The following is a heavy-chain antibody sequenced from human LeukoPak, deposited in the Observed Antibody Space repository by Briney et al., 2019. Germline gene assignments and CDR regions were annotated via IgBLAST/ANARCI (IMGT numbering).Heavy chain of an antibody. V-gene: IGHV4-59*01. CDR3: AGGYSSSWGLFDY. D-gene: IGHD6-13*01. Sequence: NPSETLSLTCTVSGGSISSYYWSWIRQPPGKGLEWIGYIYYSGSTNYNPSLKSRVTISVDTSKNQFSLKLSSVTAADTAVYYCAGGYSSSWGLFDYWGKGTLVTVSS. J-gene: IGHJ4*02. CDR1: GGSISSYY. CDR2: IYYSGST.